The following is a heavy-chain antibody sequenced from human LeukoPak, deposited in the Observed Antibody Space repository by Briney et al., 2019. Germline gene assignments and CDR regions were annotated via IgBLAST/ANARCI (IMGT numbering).Heavy chain of an antibody. CDR3: AREKQLGGTPFDF. CDR2: ISGSGGST. D-gene: IGHD1-26*01. V-gene: IGHV3-23*01. CDR1: GFTFSSYA. J-gene: IGHJ4*02. Sequence: GGSLRLSCAASGFTFSSYAMSWVRQAPGKGLEWVSAISGSGGSTYYADSVKGRFTISRDNSKNTVYLQVNSLRDEDAAVYYCAREKQLGGTPFDFWGQGSLVTVSS.